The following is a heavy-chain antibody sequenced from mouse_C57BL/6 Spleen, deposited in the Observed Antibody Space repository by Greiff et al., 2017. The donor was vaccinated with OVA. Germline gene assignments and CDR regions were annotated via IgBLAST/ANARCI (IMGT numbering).Heavy chain of an antibody. D-gene: IGHD3-2*02. CDR3: ARSGTAQALAWFAY. CDR2: IYPGDGDT. Sequence: VQLQQSGAELVKPGASVKISCKASGYAFSSYWMNWVKQRPGKGLEWIGQIYPGDGDTNYNGKFKGKATLTADKSSSTAYMQLSSLTSEDSAVYFCARSGTAQALAWFAYWGQGTLVTVSA. J-gene: IGHJ3*01. V-gene: IGHV1-80*01. CDR1: GYAFSSYW.